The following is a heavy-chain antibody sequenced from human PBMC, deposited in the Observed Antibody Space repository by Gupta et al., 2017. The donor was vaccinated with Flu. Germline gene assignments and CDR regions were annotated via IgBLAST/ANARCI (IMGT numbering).Heavy chain of an antibody. J-gene: IGHJ4*02. D-gene: IGHD6-19*01. CDR1: GFTFSTYS. Sequence: EVQLLESGGGLVQPGESLRLSCAASGFTFSTYSFNWVRQAQGKGLEWVSYISNSSSTIYYADSGKGRFTVSRDDAKNALYLQMNSLRDEDTAVYYCERDPPGAVAGVYVDDGGQGTLVTVSS. V-gene: IGHV3-48*02. CDR3: ERDPPGAVAGVYVDD. CDR2: ISNSSSTI.